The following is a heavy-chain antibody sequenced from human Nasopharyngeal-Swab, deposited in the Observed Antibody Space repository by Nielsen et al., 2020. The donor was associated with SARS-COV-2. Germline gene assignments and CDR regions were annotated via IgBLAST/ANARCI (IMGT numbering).Heavy chain of an antibody. J-gene: IGHJ4*02. CDR2: MNPNSGNT. Sequence: ASVKVSCKASGYTFTSYDINWVRQATGQGLEWMGWMNPNSGNTGYAQKFQGRVTMTRNTSISTAYMELSCLRSEDTAAYYCARAVVLGKFDYWGQGTLVTVSS. V-gene: IGHV1-8*01. D-gene: IGHD4-23*01. CDR1: GYTFTSYD. CDR3: ARAVVLGKFDY.